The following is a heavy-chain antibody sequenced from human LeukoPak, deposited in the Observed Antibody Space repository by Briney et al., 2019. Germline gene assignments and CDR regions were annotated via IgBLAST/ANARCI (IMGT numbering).Heavy chain of an antibody. D-gene: IGHD6-19*01. CDR2: IKSKTDGGTT. J-gene: IGHJ4*02. CDR3: TQEAPYSSGWYVDY. Sequence: GSLRLSCAASGFTFSNAWMSWVRQAPGKGLEWVGRIKSKTDGGTTDYAAPVKGRFTISRDDSKNTLYLQMNSLKTEDTAVYYCTQEAPYSSGWYVDYWGQGTLVTVSS. CDR1: GFTFSNAW. V-gene: IGHV3-15*01.